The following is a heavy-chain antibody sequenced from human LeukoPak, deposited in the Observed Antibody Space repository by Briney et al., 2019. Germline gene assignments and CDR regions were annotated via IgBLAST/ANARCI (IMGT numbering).Heavy chain of an antibody. CDR1: GYTLTELS. Sequence: ASVKVSCKVSGYTLTELSMHWVRQAPGKGLEWMGGFDPEDGETIYAQKFQGRVTMTEDTSTDTAYMELSSLRSEVTAVYYCATTAPNCSSTSCYPNDAFDIWGQGTMVTVSS. D-gene: IGHD2-2*01. J-gene: IGHJ3*02. CDR3: ATTAPNCSSTSCYPNDAFDI. CDR2: FDPEDGET. V-gene: IGHV1-24*01.